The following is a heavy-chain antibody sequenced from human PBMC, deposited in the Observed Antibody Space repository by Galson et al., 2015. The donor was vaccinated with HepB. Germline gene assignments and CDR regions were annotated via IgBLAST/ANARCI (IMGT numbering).Heavy chain of an antibody. CDR2: IKSKTDGGTT. J-gene: IGHJ4*02. D-gene: IGHD4-17*01. V-gene: IGHV3-15*01. CDR1: GFTFSNAW. Sequence: SLRLSCAASGFTFSNAWMSWVRQAPGKGLEWVGRIKSKTDGGTTDYAAPVKGRFTISRDDSKNTLYLQMNSLKTEDTAVYYCTTLRGDYPYDFDYWGQGTLVTVSS. CDR3: TTLRGDYPYDFDY.